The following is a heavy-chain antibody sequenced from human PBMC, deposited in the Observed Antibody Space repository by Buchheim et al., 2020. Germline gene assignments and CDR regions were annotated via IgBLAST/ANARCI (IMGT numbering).Heavy chain of an antibody. Sequence: QVQLQQWGAGLLKPSETLSLTCAVYGGSFSGYYWSWIRQPPGKGLEWIGEINHSGSTNYNPSLKSRVTISVDTSNNQFSLKLSSVTAADTAVYYCARAFIVVVPAARGAYWFDPWGQGTL. J-gene: IGHJ5*02. CDR1: GGSFSGYY. CDR2: INHSGST. V-gene: IGHV4-34*01. D-gene: IGHD2-2*01. CDR3: ARAFIVVVPAARGAYWFDP.